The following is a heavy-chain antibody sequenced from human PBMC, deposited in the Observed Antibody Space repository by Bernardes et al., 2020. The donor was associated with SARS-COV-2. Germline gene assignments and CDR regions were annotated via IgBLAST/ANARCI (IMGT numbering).Heavy chain of an antibody. CDR1: GFALVDY. Sequence: GGSLRLSCVASGFALVDYMAWIRQAPGKGLEWIAYISGSGDTMSYADSVQGRFTISRDNAKNTLFLEMNSLRAGDTAVYYCAKDYSNKGLDVWGQGTTVTVSS. CDR3: AKDYSNKGLDV. D-gene: IGHD3-10*01. J-gene: IGHJ6*02. CDR2: ISGSGDTM. V-gene: IGHV3-11*01.